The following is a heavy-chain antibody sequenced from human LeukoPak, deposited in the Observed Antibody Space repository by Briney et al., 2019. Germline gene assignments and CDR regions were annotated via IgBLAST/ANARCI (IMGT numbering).Heavy chain of an antibody. D-gene: IGHD1-26*01. CDR3: ARTLPNYYYGMDV. Sequence: ASVKVSCKASGGTFSSYAISWVRQAPGQGLEWMGWINPNSGDTNYAQKFQGRVSMTRDTSINTAYMELSRLRSDDTSVYYCARTLPNYYYGMDVWGQGTTVTVSS. CDR2: INPNSGDT. J-gene: IGHJ6*02. CDR1: GGTFSSYA. V-gene: IGHV1-2*02.